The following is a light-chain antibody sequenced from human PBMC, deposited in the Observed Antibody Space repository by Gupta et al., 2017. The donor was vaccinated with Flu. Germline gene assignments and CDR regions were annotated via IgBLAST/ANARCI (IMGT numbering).Light chain of an antibody. CDR3: AAKDDTPSSWV. CDR2: RDI. V-gene: IGLV1-47*01. CDR1: SSKLGSDY. Sequence: MVTISTSGSSSKLGSDYFFWYHPPPAAAPNLLIYRDIRRNSGAPAGFSGSKYGTSATVTTSGLPAGGGAGYYCAAKDDTPSSWVFGGGTRLTVL. J-gene: IGLJ3*02.